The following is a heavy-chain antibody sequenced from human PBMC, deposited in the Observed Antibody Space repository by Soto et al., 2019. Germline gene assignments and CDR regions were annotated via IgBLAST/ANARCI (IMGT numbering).Heavy chain of an antibody. Sequence: SETLSLTCAVYGGSFIGYYWSWILQPPGKGLEWIGEINHSGSTNYNPSLKSRVTISVDTSKNQFSLKLSSVTAADTAVYYCARGDCSSTSCYGRYYYYYYMDVWGKGTTVTVSS. CDR1: GGSFIGYY. CDR2: INHSGST. CDR3: ARGDCSSTSCYGRYYYYYYMDV. V-gene: IGHV4-34*01. J-gene: IGHJ6*03. D-gene: IGHD2-2*01.